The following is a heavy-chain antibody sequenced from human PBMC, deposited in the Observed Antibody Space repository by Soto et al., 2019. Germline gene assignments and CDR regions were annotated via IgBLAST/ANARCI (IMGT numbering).Heavy chain of an antibody. Sequence: QVQLQESGPGLVKPSQTLSLTCTVSGGSISSGDYYWSWIRQPPGKGLEWIGYIYYSGSTYYNPPLKSRVTISVDTSKNQFSLKLSSVTAADTAVYYCAREPTLYGDHRYFDLWGRGTLVTVSS. CDR2: IYYSGST. CDR3: AREPTLYGDHRYFDL. CDR1: GGSISSGDYY. J-gene: IGHJ2*01. D-gene: IGHD4-17*01. V-gene: IGHV4-30-4*01.